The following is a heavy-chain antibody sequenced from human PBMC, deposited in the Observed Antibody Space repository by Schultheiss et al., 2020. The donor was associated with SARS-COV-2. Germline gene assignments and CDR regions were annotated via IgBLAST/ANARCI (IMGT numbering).Heavy chain of an antibody. Sequence: SETLSLTCTVSGGSISSGGYYWSWIRQHPGKGLEWIGYIYDSGSTYYSPSLKSRLTISVDTSKNQFSLNLSSVTAADTAVYYCARYLSHLYCSGGSCKFDFWGQGTLVTVSS. J-gene: IGHJ4*02. CDR1: GGSISSGGYY. V-gene: IGHV4-31*03. CDR2: IYDSGST. D-gene: IGHD2-15*01. CDR3: ARYLSHLYCSGGSCKFDF.